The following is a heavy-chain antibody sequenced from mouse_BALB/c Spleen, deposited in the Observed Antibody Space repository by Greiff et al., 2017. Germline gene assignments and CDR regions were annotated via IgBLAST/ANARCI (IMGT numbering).Heavy chain of an antibody. V-gene: IGHV1-4*02. CDR2: INPSSGYT. CDR3: ARRGTPWFAY. CDR1: GYTFTSYT. D-gene: IGHD2-14*01. Sequence: QVQLKQSAAELARPGASVKMSCKASGYTFTSYTMHWVKQRPGQGLEWIGYINPSSGYTEYNQKFKDKTTLTADKSSSTAYMQLSSLTSEDSAVYYCARRGTPWFAYWGQGTLVTVSA. J-gene: IGHJ3*01.